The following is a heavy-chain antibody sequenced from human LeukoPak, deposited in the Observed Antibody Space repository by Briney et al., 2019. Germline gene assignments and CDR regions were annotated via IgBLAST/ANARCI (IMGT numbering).Heavy chain of an antibody. J-gene: IGHJ4*02. CDR2: IYTSGST. CDR3: GRVTGYMIEVYFDY. D-gene: IGHD3-22*01. CDR1: GGSINSGDYY. V-gene: IGHV4-61*02. Sequence: SETLSLTCTVSGGSINSGDYYWSWIRQPAGKGLEWIGRIYTSGSTNYNPSLKSRVTISVDTSKNQFSLKLRSVTAADTAVYYCGRVTGYMIEVYFDYWGQGTLVTVSS.